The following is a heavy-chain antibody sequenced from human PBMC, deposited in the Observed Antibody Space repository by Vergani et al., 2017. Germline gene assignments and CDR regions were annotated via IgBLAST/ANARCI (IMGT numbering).Heavy chain of an antibody. J-gene: IGHJ5*02. D-gene: IGHD2-15*01. CDR2: INHSGST. CDR1: GGSFSGYY. Sequence: QVQLQQWGAGLLKPSETLSLTCAVYGGSFSGYYWSWIRQPPGKGLEWIGEINHSGSTNYNPSLKSRVTISVDTSKNQFSLKLSSVTAADTAVYYCARHDIVVVVSNWFDPWGQGTLVTVSS. V-gene: IGHV4-34*01. CDR3: ARHDIVVVVSNWFDP.